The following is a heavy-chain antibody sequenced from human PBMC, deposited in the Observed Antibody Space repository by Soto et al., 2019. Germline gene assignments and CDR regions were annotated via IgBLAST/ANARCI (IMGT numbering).Heavy chain of an antibody. Sequence: QVQLVVSGGGVVQPGRSLRLSCAASGFTFSNNGMHWVRQAPGKGLEWVAVIWYDGINKYYADSVKGRFIISRDNSQNTVYLQMNSLRAEDTAVYYCARDRVQMVDGLDVWGQGTTVTVSS. V-gene: IGHV3-33*01. CDR2: IWYDGINK. CDR3: ARDRVQMVDGLDV. CDR1: GFTFSNNG. D-gene: IGHD2-15*01. J-gene: IGHJ6*02.